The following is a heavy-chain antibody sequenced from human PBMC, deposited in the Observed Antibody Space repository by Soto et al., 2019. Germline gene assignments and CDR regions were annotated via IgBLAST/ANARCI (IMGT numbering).Heavy chain of an antibody. V-gene: IGHV4-39*01. Sequence: PSETLSLTCTVSGGSISSSSYYWGWIRQPPGKGLAWIGSIYYSGSTYNNPSLKSRVTISVDTSKNQVSLKLSSVIAADTAMYYCVCIFSGGYGYGFYYYGMDVWGQGTTVTVSS. J-gene: IGHJ6*02. CDR1: GGSISSSSYY. CDR2: IYYSGST. CDR3: VCIFSGGYGYGFYYYGMDV. D-gene: IGHD5-18*01.